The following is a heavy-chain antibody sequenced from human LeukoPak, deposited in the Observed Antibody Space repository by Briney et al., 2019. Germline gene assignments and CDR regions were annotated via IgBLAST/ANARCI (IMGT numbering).Heavy chain of an antibody. D-gene: IGHD2-2*01. V-gene: IGHV4-59*01. CDR1: GGSISNYY. Sequence: SETLSLTCTVSGGSISNYYWSWIRQPPGKGLEWIGYIYYSGSTKYNPSLKSRVTISVDTSKNQFSLKLSSVTAADTAVYYCAREGPAGGYYYYMDVWGKGTTVTVSS. CDR2: IYYSGST. CDR3: AREGPAGGYYYYMDV. J-gene: IGHJ6*03.